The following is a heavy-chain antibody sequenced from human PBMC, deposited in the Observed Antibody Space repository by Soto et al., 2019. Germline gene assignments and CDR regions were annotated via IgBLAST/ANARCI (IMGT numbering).Heavy chain of an antibody. D-gene: IGHD2-2*01. CDR1: GGSIIGGGYY. J-gene: IGHJ5*02. CDR3: ARDGSSTANWIDP. CDR2: VYFTGTT. Sequence: SSETLSLTCSASGGSIIGGGYYWSWLRQQPGKGLEWIGYVYFTGTTYSNPSLQSRLSLSVETSKNQFSLKLSSVTAADMAVYYCARDGSSTANWIDPWGPGILVTVSS. V-gene: IGHV4-31*03.